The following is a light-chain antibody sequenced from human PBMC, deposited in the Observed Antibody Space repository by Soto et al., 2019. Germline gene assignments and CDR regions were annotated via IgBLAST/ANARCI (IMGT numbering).Light chain of an antibody. J-gene: IGKJ2*01. Sequence: EIVLTQSPATLSLSPGERATLSCRASQSVSSYLAWYQQKPGQAPRLLIYDASNRATGIPARFSGSGSGTGFTRTISSLGPEAFAVYYCQPRSNWLLYTFGQGTKLEIK. CDR2: DAS. CDR3: QPRSNWLLYT. V-gene: IGKV3-11*01. CDR1: QSVSSY.